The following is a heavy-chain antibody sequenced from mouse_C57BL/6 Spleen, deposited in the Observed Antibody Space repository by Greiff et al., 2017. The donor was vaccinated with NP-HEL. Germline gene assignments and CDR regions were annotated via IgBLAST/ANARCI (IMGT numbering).Heavy chain of an antibody. D-gene: IGHD3-1*01. CDR2: ISSGGSYT. J-gene: IGHJ3*01. V-gene: IGHV5-6*01. CDR3: ARQGYGTGFAY. Sequence: EVKLVESGGDLVKPGGSLKLSCAASGFTFSSYGMSWVRQTPDKRLEWVATISSGGSYTYYPDSVKGRFTISRDNAKNTLYLQMSSLKSEDTAMYYCARQGYGTGFAYWGQGTLVTVSA. CDR1: GFTFSSYG.